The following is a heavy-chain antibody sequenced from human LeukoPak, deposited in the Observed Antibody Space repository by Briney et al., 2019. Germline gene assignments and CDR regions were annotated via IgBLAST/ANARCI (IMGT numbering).Heavy chain of an antibody. CDR1: GGSFSGYY. D-gene: IGHD1-14*01. J-gene: IGHJ4*02. Sequence: SETLSLTCAVYGGSFSGYYWDWIRQPPGKGLEWIGSLYNTETTYYNPSLQSRVTISVDTSKNQLSLKLSSVTAADTAVYYCARHPTLTSGGNFDYWGQGTLVTVSS. CDR3: ARHPTLTSGGNFDY. CDR2: LYNTETT. V-gene: IGHV4-39*01.